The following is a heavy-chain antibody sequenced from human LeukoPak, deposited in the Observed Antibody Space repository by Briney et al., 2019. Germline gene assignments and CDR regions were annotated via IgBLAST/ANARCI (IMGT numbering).Heavy chain of an antibody. J-gene: IGHJ6*02. V-gene: IGHV4-39*07. Sequence: KPSETLSLTCVVSGGSISITSYYWGWIRQPPGKGLELIGSIYYSGSTYHNPSLKSRVTISVDTSKNQFSLKLSSVTAADTAVYYCARDGYSYGYVYYYGMDVWGQGTTVTVSS. CDR2: IYYSGST. CDR3: ARDGYSYGYVYYYGMDV. D-gene: IGHD5-18*01. CDR1: GGSISITSYY.